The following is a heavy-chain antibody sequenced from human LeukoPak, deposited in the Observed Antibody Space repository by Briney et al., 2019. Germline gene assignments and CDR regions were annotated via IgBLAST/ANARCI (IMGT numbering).Heavy chain of an antibody. D-gene: IGHD5-18*01. CDR2: IHPNSGGT. V-gene: IGHV1-2*02. CDR1: GYTFTGYY. J-gene: IGHJ4*02. Sequence: GASVKVSCKASGYTFTGYYMHWVRQAPGQGLEWMGWIHPNSGGTNYAQKFQGRVTMTRDTSISTAYMELSRLRSDDTAVYYCARGGYSYGYYYFDYWGQGTLVTVSS. CDR3: ARGGYSYGYYYFDY.